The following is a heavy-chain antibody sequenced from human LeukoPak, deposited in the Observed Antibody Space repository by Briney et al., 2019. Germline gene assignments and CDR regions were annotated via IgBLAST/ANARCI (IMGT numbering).Heavy chain of an antibody. J-gene: IGHJ4*02. CDR2: IKQDGSEK. CDR3: AKGRSSSWYFDY. Sequence: RSGGSLRLSCAASGFTFSSYWMSWVRQAPGKGLEWVANIKQDGSEKYYVDSVKGRFTISRDNAKNSLYLQMNSLRAEDTAVYYSAKGRSSSWYFDYWGQGTLVTVSS. CDR1: GFTFSSYW. D-gene: IGHD6-13*01. V-gene: IGHV3-7*01.